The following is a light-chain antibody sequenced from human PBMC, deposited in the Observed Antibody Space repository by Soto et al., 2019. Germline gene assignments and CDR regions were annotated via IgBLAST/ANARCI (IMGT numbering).Light chain of an antibody. J-gene: IGKJ2*01. CDR1: QSVTSRY. V-gene: IGKV3-20*01. CDR2: GAS. Sequence: EIVLTQSPGTLSLSPGERATLSCKASQSVTSRYLAWYQQKPGQAPRLLIYGASSRATGIPDRFSGSGSGTDFTLTISRLEPEDFAVYFCQQYNNSLEYIFGQGTKLEIK. CDR3: QQYNNSLEYI.